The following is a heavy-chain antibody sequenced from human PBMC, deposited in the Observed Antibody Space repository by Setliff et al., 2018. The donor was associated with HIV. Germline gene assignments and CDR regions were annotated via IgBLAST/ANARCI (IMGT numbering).Heavy chain of an antibody. D-gene: IGHD1-26*01. J-gene: IGHJ4*02. V-gene: IGHV4-4*08. Sequence: SETLSLTCSVSGISINGYYWSWIRQSPRTRLEWIGYVSSIGNTNYNPSLKSRVTISVDTSKNQFALQLNSVTAADTAVYFCARTRAPYFFDFWGQGAQVTVSS. CDR3: ARTRAPYFFDF. CDR2: VSSIGNT. CDR1: GISINGYY.